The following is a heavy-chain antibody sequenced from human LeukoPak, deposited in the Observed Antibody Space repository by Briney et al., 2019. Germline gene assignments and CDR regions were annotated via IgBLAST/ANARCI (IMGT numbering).Heavy chain of an antibody. J-gene: IGHJ4*02. CDR1: GFTFSTCA. V-gene: IGHV3-23*01. Sequence: PGGSLRLSCAASGFTFSTCAMGWVRQAPGKGLGWVSAISGSGGSTFYADSVKGRFTISRDNSKNTVYLQMGGLRAEDTALYYCAKDLAGSGSYSFDYWGQGTLVTVSS. CDR2: ISGSGGST. D-gene: IGHD1-26*01. CDR3: AKDLAGSGSYSFDY.